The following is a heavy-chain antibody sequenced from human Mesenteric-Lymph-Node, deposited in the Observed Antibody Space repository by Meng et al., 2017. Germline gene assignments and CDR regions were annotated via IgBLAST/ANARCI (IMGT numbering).Heavy chain of an antibody. Sequence: SETLSLTCTVSGDSISSSNYYWGWIRQPPGKGLEWIATMYNSGDTHYNPSLQGRGTTSIDTSRNQFSLQLTSVTAADTAVYYCAKKVPGSMVDYWGQGVLVTVSS. CDR2: MYNSGDT. CDR3: AKKVPGSMVDY. J-gene: IGHJ4*02. CDR1: GDSISSSNYY. V-gene: IGHV4-39*07. D-gene: IGHD3-10*01.